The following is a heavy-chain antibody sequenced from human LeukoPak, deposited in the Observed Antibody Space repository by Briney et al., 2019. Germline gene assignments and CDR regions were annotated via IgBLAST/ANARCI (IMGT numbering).Heavy chain of an antibody. CDR3: TTDGAFYTAMVLPDY. V-gene: IGHV3-15*01. CDR1: GFTFSNAW. CDR2: IKSKTDGGTT. D-gene: IGHD5-18*01. J-gene: IGHJ4*02. Sequence: KAGGSLRLSCAASGFTFSNAWMSWVRQAPGKGLEWVGRIKSKTDGGTTDYAAPVKGRFTISRDDSKNTLYLQMSSLKTEDTAVYYCTTDGAFYTAMVLPDYWGQGTLVTVSS.